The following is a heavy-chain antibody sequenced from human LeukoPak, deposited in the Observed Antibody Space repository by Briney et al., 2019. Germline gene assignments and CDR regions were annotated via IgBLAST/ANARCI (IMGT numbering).Heavy chain of an antibody. J-gene: IGHJ3*02. Sequence: SETLSLTCTVSGGSISTYNWNWIRQPPGKGLEWIGCIFDSGSTNYNPSLKSRVTISVDTSKNHFSLQLNSVTPEDTAVYYCARGRPLMGAAQNAFDIWGQGTMVTVSS. V-gene: IGHV4-59*12. CDR1: GGSISTYN. CDR3: ARGRPLMGAAQNAFDI. D-gene: IGHD1-26*01. CDR2: IFDSGST.